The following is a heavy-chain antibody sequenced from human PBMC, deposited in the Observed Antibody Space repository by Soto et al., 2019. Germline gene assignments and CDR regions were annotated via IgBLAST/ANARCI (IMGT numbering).Heavy chain of an antibody. CDR3: AKDDLYSSSWIDY. Sequence: GGSLRLSCAASGFTFSSYGMHWVRQAPGKGLEWVAVISYDGSNKYYADSVKGRFTISRDNSKNTLYLQMNSLRAEDTAVYYCAKDDLYSSSWIDYWGQGXLVTVSS. D-gene: IGHD6-13*01. CDR2: ISYDGSNK. J-gene: IGHJ4*02. CDR1: GFTFSSYG. V-gene: IGHV3-30*18.